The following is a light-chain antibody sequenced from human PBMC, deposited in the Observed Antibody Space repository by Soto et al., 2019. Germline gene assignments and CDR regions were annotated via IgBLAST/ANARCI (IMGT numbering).Light chain of an antibody. Sequence: DIQMTQSPSFLSSSVGDRVTITCRASQSIGKHLNWYQQKPGKAPKFLIYGASTLQRGVPSRFTGSGSGTDFTLTVNSLKAEDFATYYCQQSYTSPTTFGQGTRLEI. CDR1: QSIGKH. CDR3: QQSYTSPTT. CDR2: GAS. J-gene: IGKJ5*01. V-gene: IGKV1-39*01.